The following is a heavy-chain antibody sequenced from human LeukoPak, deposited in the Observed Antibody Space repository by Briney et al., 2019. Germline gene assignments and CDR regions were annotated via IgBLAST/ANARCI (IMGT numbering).Heavy chain of an antibody. CDR1: GYTLTELS. CDR3: ATGLGGGYPHSPHY. D-gene: IGHD3-16*01. J-gene: IGHJ4*02. V-gene: IGHV1-24*01. Sequence: GASVKVSCKVSGYTLTELSMHWVRQAPGKGLEWMGGFDPEDSETIYAQKFQGRVTMTEDTSTDTAYMELSSLRSEDTAVYYCATGLGGGYPHSPHYWGRGTLVTVSS. CDR2: FDPEDSET.